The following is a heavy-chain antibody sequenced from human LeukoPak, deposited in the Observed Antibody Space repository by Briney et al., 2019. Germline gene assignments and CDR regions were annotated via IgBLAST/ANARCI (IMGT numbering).Heavy chain of an antibody. CDR2: ISISSSYI. Sequence: GGSLRLSFSASGFTFSSYSMNLVRQAPGKWLEWVSSISISSSYIYYADSVKGRFTISRDNAKTSLYLQMNSLRAEDTAVYYCARGEVVVVAATPDCWGQGTLVTVSS. V-gene: IGHV3-21*01. CDR3: ARGEVVVVAATPDC. J-gene: IGHJ4*02. D-gene: IGHD2-15*01. CDR1: GFTFSSYS.